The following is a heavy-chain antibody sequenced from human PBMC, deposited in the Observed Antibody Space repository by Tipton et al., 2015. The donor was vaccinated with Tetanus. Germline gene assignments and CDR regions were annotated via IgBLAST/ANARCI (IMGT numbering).Heavy chain of an antibody. CDR1: GYNFAGHW. CDR3: ARQVGWQLLSPWLDP. CDR2: IFPDNSDT. Sequence: QLVQSGVEVKKSGESLKISCKGSGYNFAGHWIAWVRQMPGKGLEWMGIIFPDNSDTRYSPSFQGQVTISADKSINTAYLQWSSLKASDTAMYYCARQVGWQLLSPWLDPWGQGSLVSVSS. V-gene: IGHV5-51*01. D-gene: IGHD1-26*01. J-gene: IGHJ5*02.